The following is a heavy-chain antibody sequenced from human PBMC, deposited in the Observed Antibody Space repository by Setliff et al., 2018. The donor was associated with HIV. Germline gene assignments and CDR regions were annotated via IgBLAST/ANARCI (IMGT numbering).Heavy chain of an antibody. D-gene: IGHD1-26*01. V-gene: IGHV3-66*02. Sequence: LRLSCAVSGFTVSNNFMTWVRQAPGKGLEWVSVIYSGGDTFYADSVKGRFSISRDKVKNILYLQMNSLRAEDTAVYYCARDRLSGSYSDLWGQGTLVTVSS. CDR1: GFTVSNNF. CDR2: IYSGGDT. CDR3: ARDRLSGSYSDL. J-gene: IGHJ4*02.